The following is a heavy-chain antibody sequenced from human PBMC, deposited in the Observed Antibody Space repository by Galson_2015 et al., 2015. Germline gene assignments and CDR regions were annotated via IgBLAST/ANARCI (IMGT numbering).Heavy chain of an antibody. CDR3: ARGYYDGTEWKGYFVH. V-gene: IGHV4-59*01. CDR1: Y. Sequence: YWSWIRQSPGKVLEWIGFIYSSGSTNYNPSFNSRVTMSVDTSKNQISLKMSSVTAADTAVYYCARGYYDGTEWKGYFVHWGQGTLVTVSS. D-gene: IGHD3-22*01. J-gene: IGHJ4*02. CDR2: IYSSGST.